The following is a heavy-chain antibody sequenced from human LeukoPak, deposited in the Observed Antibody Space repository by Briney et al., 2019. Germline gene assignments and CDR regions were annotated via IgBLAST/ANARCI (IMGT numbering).Heavy chain of an antibody. CDR2: INHSGST. J-gene: IGHJ6*04. CDR3: ARVGREVVPAAIVTWTSRPPCFRDV. D-gene: IGHD2-2*02. CDR1: GWSFSGYY. V-gene: IGHV4-34*01. Sequence: SETLSLTCAVYGWSFSGYYWSWIRQPPGKGLEWIGEINHSGSTNYNPSLKSRVTISVGTSKNQFSLKLSSVTAADTAVYYCARVGREVVPAAIVTWTSRPPCFRDVWGKGTTVSVFS.